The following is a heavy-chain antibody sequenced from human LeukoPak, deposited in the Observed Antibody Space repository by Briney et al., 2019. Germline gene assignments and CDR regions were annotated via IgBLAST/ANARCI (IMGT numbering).Heavy chain of an antibody. J-gene: IGHJ4*02. CDR3: ARSPQADY. CDR1: GFSFRSYA. Sequence: GRALRLSCAASGFSFRSYAMYLVRQAPGKGLEWVAVISNDGNNKYYADSVKGRFTISRDNSKNTLYLQLNSLRAEDTAAYYCARSPQADYWGQGTLVTVSS. V-gene: IGHV3-30-3*01. CDR2: ISNDGNNK.